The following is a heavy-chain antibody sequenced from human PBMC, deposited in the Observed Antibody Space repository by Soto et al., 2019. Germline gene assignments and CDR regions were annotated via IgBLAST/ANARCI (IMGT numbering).Heavy chain of an antibody. CDR2: IYYSGTT. Sequence: SETLSLTCTVSSASISSSSYTWGWIRQPPGKGLAWIGSIYYSGTTYYNPSLNSQVTVYVYTSKNKLSMKVTSVTAADTAVYYCARLHGYCISSSCHGHYAMDVWGQGTTVT. D-gene: IGHD2-2*01. CDR1: SASISSSSYT. V-gene: IGHV4-39*01. J-gene: IGHJ6*02. CDR3: ARLHGYCISSSCHGHYAMDV.